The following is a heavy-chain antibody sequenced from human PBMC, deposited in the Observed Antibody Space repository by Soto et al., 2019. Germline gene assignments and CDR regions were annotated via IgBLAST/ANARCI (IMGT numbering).Heavy chain of an antibody. Sequence: EVQLVESGGGLVQPGESLRLSCAASGFTFDYYWMHWVRQAPGKGLVWVSRVHSDGTTTTYADSVKGRFTISRDNARNTVSLQMSSVRAEDTAIYYCARGERGGFDLWGHGTVVTVSS. CDR1: GFTFDYYW. CDR2: VHSDGTTT. V-gene: IGHV3-74*01. CDR3: ARGERGGFDL. J-gene: IGHJ3*01. D-gene: IGHD1-1*01.